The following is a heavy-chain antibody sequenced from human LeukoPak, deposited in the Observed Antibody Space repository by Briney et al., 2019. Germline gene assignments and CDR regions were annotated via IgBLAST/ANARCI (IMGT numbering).Heavy chain of an antibody. CDR1: GGSFSGYY. Sequence: PSETLSLTCAVYGGSFSGYYWSWIRQPPGKGLEWIGEINHSGSTTYNPSLKRRGTTSVATSKNHVSLKLSSVTAAGTAVYYCARGGQGDGYSAEEAFDMWGQGTMVTVSS. D-gene: IGHD5-24*01. CDR3: ARGGQGDGYSAEEAFDM. J-gene: IGHJ3*02. V-gene: IGHV4-34*01. CDR2: INHSGST.